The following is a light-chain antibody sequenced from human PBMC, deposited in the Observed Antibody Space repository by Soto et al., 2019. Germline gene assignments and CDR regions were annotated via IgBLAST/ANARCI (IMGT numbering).Light chain of an antibody. CDR3: TSYTTSSTLVV. CDR2: EVS. J-gene: IGLJ3*02. V-gene: IGLV2-14*03. Sequence: QSALTQPASVSGSPGQSITVACTGTNSDVGSYKYVSWFQQHPGKAPKLIIYEVSIRPSGVSNRFSGSKSGNTASLTISGLQPEDEADYYCTSYTTSSTLVVFGGGTQLTVL. CDR1: NSDVGSYKY.